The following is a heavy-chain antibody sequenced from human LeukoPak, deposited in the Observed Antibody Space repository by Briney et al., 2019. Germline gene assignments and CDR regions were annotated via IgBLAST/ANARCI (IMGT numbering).Heavy chain of an antibody. CDR2: ISGSGGST. CDR3: ARPYYYDSSGYYGKPTYYYYGMDV. J-gene: IGHJ6*02. CDR1: GFTFSSYA. V-gene: IGHV3-23*01. Sequence: QSGGSLRLSCAAPGFTFSSYAMSWVRQAPGKGLEWVSAISGSGGSTYYADSVKGRFTISRDNSKNTLYLQMNSLRAEDTAVYYCARPYYYDSSGYYGKPTYYYYGMDVWGQGTTVTVSS. D-gene: IGHD3-22*01.